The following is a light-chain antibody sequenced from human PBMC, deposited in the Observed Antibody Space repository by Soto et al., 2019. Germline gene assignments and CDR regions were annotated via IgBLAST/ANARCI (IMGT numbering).Light chain of an antibody. Sequence: EIVLTQSPGTLSLSPGERATLSCRASQTVSSNYLAWYQQKPGQAPRLLISGTPNRATGIPDRFSGSGSGTEFTLTISRLEPEDFAVYSCLQFGSLPRTFGQGTKVDIK. CDR2: GTP. V-gene: IGKV3-20*01. CDR3: LQFGSLPRT. CDR1: QTVSSNY. J-gene: IGKJ1*01.